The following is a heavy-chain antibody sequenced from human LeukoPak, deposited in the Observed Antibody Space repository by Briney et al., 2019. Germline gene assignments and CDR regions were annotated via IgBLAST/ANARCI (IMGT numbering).Heavy chain of an antibody. CDR2: IYSGGST. V-gene: IGHV3-53*01. CDR1: GFIFSDYN. CDR3: ARDYGYYYYMDV. D-gene: IGHD4-17*01. J-gene: IGHJ6*03. Sequence: GGSLRLSCEASGFIFSDYNMSWVRQAPGKGLEWVSVIYSGGSTYYADSVKGRFTISRDNSKNTLYLQMNSLRAEDTAVYYCARDYGYYYYMDVWGKGTTVTVSS.